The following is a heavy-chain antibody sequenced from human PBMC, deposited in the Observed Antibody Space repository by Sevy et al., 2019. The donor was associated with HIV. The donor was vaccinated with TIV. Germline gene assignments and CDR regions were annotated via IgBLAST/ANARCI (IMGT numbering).Heavy chain of an antibody. CDR2: ISYDGSNK. CDR1: GFTFSSYA. V-gene: IGHV3-30-3*01. CDR3: ASGYGGAGSYLFDAFDI. D-gene: IGHD1-26*01. J-gene: IGHJ3*02. Sequence: GGSLRLSCAASGFTFSSYAMHWVRQAPGKGLEWVAVISYDGSNKYYADSVNGRFTISRGNSKNTLYLQMNSLRAEDTAVYYCASGYGGAGSYLFDAFDIWGQGTMVTVSS.